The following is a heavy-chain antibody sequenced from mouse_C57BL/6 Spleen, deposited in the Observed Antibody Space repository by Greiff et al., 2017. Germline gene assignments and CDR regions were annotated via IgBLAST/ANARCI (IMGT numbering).Heavy chain of an antibody. Sequence: QVQLQQSGPGLVQPSQSLSITCTVSGFSLTSSGVHWVRQSPGKGLEWLGVIWRGGSTDYNAAFMSRLSITKDNSKSQVFFKMNSLQADDTAIYYCAKEMDYGSSDDYAMDYWGQGTSVTVSS. CDR1: GFSLTSSG. CDR3: AKEMDYGSSDDYAMDY. J-gene: IGHJ4*01. D-gene: IGHD1-1*01. CDR2: IWRGGST. V-gene: IGHV2-5*01.